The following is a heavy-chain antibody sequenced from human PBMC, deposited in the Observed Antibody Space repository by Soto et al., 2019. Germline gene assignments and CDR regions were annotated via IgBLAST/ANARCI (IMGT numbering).Heavy chain of an antibody. D-gene: IGHD2-2*01. V-gene: IGHV1-18*01. J-gene: IGHJ5*02. CDR2: ISAYNGNT. Sequence: QVQLVQSGAEVKKPGASVKVSCKASGYTFTSYGISWVRQAPGQGLEWMGWISAYNGNTNYAQKLQGRVTMTTDTSTSTAYRELRSLRSDDTAVYYCARGRCSSTSGYGGAWFDPWGQGTLVTVSS. CDR3: ARGRCSSTSGYGGAWFDP. CDR1: GYTFTSYG.